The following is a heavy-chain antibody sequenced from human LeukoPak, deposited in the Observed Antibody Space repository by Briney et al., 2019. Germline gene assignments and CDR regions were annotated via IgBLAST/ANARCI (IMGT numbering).Heavy chain of an antibody. CDR3: ASLYGDETYFDY. CDR1: GYTFTSYA. J-gene: IGHJ4*02. CDR2: INAGNGNT. D-gene: IGHD4-17*01. Sequence: ASVKVSCKASGYTFTSYAMHWVRQAPGQRLEWMGWINAGNGNTKYSQKFPGRVTITRDTSASTAYMELSSLRSEDTAVYYCASLYGDETYFDYWGQGTLVTVSS. V-gene: IGHV1-3*01.